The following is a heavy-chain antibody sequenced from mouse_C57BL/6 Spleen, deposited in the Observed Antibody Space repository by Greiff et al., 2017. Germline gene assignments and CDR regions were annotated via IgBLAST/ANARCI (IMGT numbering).Heavy chain of an antibody. CDR3: AGENYYGSGYDG. V-gene: IGHV1-64*01. D-gene: IGHD1-1*01. Sequence: QVQLQQPGAELVKPGASVKLSCKASGYTFTSYWMHWVKQRPGQGLEWIGMIHPNSGSTNYNEKFKGKATLTVDKSSSTAYMQLSSLTSEDSAVYYCAGENYYGSGYDGWGQGTTLTVSS. CDR1: GYTFTSYW. J-gene: IGHJ2*01. CDR2: IHPNSGST.